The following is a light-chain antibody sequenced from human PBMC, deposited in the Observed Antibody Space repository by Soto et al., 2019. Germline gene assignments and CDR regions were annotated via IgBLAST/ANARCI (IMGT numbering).Light chain of an antibody. V-gene: IGLV2-8*01. J-gene: IGLJ2*01. CDR1: SSDVGGYNF. CDR2: EVS. CDR3: TSYAGSNIPVV. Sequence: QSVLTQPPSASGSPGQSVTISCTGTSSDVGGYNFVSWYQQHPDKAPKLMIYEVSKRPSGVPDRFSGSKSGNTASLTVSGLQADDEADYYCTSYAGSNIPVVFGGGTKLTVL.